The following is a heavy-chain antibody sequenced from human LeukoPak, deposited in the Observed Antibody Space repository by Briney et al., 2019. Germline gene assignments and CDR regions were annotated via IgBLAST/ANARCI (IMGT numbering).Heavy chain of an antibody. D-gene: IGHD6-19*01. J-gene: IGHJ4*02. CDR2: THYSGTT. CDR3: ARDGGGSGWPLDY. V-gene: IGHV4-31*03. CDR1: GGSISRGGYY. Sequence: SQTLSLTCTVSGGSISRGGYYWNWIRQHPGKGLEWIGNTHYSGTTSYNPSLKSRVTISVDTSKNQFSLRLSSVTAADTAVYYCARDGGGSGWPLDYWGRGTLVTVSS.